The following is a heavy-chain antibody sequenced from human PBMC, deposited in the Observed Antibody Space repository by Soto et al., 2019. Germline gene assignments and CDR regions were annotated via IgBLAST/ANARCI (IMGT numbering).Heavy chain of an antibody. V-gene: IGHV3-23*01. CDR2: ISGSGGNT. Sequence: GGSLRLSCAASGFTFSSYAMSWVRQAPGKGLEWVSAISGSGGNTYYADSVKSRLTITKDTSKNQVVLTMTNMDPVDTATYYCAHRRRGSYFDYWGQGTLVTVSS. CDR3: AHRRRGSYFDY. D-gene: IGHD3-16*01. J-gene: IGHJ4*02. CDR1: GFTFSSYA.